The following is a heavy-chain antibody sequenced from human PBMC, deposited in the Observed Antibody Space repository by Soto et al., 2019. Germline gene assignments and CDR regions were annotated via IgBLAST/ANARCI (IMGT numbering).Heavy chain of an antibody. CDR3: ARDSSGRFDL. CDR1: GGSVTSGSYY. CDR2: IYYRRTT. D-gene: IGHD6-19*01. J-gene: IGHJ5*02. Sequence: QVQLQKSGPGLLKPSETLSLTGTVSGGSVTSGSYYWSWIRQRPGKGLVWIGYIYYRRTTNYNASLKSRVTISVDTSKNQFFLKMNYVTAADTAVYYCARDSSGRFDLWGQGTLVTVSS. V-gene: IGHV4-61*01.